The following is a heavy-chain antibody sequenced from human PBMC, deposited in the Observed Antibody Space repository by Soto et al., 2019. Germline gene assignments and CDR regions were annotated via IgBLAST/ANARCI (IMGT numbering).Heavy chain of an antibody. V-gene: IGHV3-13*01. CDR3: ARDLAIFGVVKYYYYYGMDV. CDR2: IGTAGDT. CDR1: GFTFSSYD. J-gene: IGHJ6*02. D-gene: IGHD3-3*01. Sequence: GRSLRLSCAASGFTFSSYDMHWVRQATGKGLEWVSAIGTAGDTYYPGSVKGRFTISRENAKNSLYLQMNSLRAEDTAVYYCARDLAIFGVVKYYYYYGMDVWGQGTTVTVSS.